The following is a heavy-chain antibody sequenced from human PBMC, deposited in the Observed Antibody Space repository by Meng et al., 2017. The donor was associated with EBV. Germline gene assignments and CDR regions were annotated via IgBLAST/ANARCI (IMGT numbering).Heavy chain of an antibody. CDR3: ARRGGVADWFDP. CDR2: INAGNGNT. V-gene: IGHV1-3*01. CDR1: GSTFTSYA. D-gene: IGHD2-15*01. J-gene: IGHJ5*02. Sequence: QVQLVQSGAGVKKPGASVKVSCKASGSTFTSYAMHWVRQAPGQRLEWMGWINAGNGNTKYSQKFQGRVTITRDTSASTAYMELSSLRSEDTAVYYCARRGGVADWFDPWGQGTLVTVSS.